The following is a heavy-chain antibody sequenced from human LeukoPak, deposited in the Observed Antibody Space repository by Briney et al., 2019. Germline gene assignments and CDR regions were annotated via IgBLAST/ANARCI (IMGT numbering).Heavy chain of an antibody. CDR2: IYYSGST. Sequence: SETLSLTCTVSGGSISSYYWSWIRQPPGKGLEWIGYIYYSGSTNYNPSLKSRVTISLDTSKNQFSLKLSSVTAADTAVYYCARERGRGGSSWLYYYYYYMDVWGKGTTVTISS. CDR1: GGSISSYY. CDR3: ARERGRGGSSWLYYYYYYMDV. V-gene: IGHV4-59*12. D-gene: IGHD6-13*01. J-gene: IGHJ6*03.